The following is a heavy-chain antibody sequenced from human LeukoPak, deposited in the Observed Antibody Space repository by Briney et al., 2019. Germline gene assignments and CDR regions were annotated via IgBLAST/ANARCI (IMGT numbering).Heavy chain of an antibody. CDR1: GSTFSSYG. CDR3: ARLDQIGGLDY. CDR2: IWYGGSNK. D-gene: IGHD3-16*01. Sequence: GGSLRLSCAASGSTFSSYGMHWVRQAPGKGLEWVAVIWYGGSNKYYADSVKGRFTISRDNSKNTLYLQMNSLRAEDTAVYYCARLDQIGGLDYWGQGTLVTVSS. J-gene: IGHJ4*02. V-gene: IGHV3-33*01.